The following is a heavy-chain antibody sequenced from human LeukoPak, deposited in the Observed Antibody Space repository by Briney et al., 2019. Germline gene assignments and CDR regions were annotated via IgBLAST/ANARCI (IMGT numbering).Heavy chain of an antibody. Sequence: SDTLSLTCTVSGGSIGSYYWSWIRQPAGKGLEGIVRSYTTGSNNYNPSLKSRVTIELDTYKKQLSLNLSSVTAADTAVYYCARSGGSGFQLDSWGQGTLVTVSS. CDR3: ARSGGSGFQLDS. CDR1: GGSIGSYY. V-gene: IGHV4-4*07. J-gene: IGHJ4*02. CDR2: SYTTGSN. D-gene: IGHD1-26*01.